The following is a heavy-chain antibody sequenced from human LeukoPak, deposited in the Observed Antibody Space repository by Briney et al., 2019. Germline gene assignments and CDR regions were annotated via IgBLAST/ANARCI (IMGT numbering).Heavy chain of an antibody. CDR1: GFTFSSYA. J-gene: IGHJ1*01. V-gene: IGHV3-23*01. CDR3: AKDGEYSSSWYWKSAEYFQH. CDR2: ISGSGGST. Sequence: GGSLRLSCAASGFTFSSYAMSWVRQASGKGLEWVSAISGSGGSTYYADSVKGRFTISRDNSKNTLYLQMNSLRAEDTAVYYCAKDGEYSSSWYWKSAEYFQHWGQGTLVTVSS. D-gene: IGHD6-13*01.